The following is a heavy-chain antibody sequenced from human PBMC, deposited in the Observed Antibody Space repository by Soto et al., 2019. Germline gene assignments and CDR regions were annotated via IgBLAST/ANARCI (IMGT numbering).Heavy chain of an antibody. J-gene: IGHJ4*02. V-gene: IGHV3-30*18. CDR3: ANTNGDSGGFDY. Sequence: QVQLVESGGGVVQPGRSLRLSCAASGFTFSSYGMHWVRQAPGKGLEWVAVISYDGSNKYYADSVKSRFTISRDNSKNTLYLQMNSLRAEDTAVYYCANTNGDSGGFDYWGQGTLVTVSS. CDR2: ISYDGSNK. CDR1: GFTFSSYG. D-gene: IGHD4-17*01.